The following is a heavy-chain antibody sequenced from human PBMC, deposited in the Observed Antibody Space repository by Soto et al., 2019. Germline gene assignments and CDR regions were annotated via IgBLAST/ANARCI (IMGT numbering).Heavy chain of an antibody. CDR2: IIPIFGTA. Sequence: SVQVSCKASGGTFSSYAISWVRQAPGQGLEWMGGIIPIFGTANYAQKFQGRVTITADESTSTAYMELSSLRSEDTAVYYCARDVDTAMAPSDYWGQGTLVTVSS. V-gene: IGHV1-69*13. CDR1: GGTFSSYA. CDR3: ARDVDTAMAPSDY. J-gene: IGHJ4*02. D-gene: IGHD5-18*01.